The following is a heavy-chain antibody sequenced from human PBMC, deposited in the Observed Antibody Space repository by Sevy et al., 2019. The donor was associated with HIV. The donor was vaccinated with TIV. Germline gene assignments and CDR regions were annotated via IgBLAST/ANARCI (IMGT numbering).Heavy chain of an antibody. D-gene: IGHD2-15*01. CDR2: ISYDRSNK. Sequence: GGSLRLSCAASGFTFSSYAMHRVRQAPRKGLEWVAVISYDRSNKYYADSVKGRFTISRDNSKNTLYLQMNSLRAEDTAVYYCARVGYCSGGSCYDIGYYYGMDVWGQGTTVTVSS. J-gene: IGHJ6*02. V-gene: IGHV3-30-3*01. CDR3: ARVGYCSGGSCYDIGYYYGMDV. CDR1: GFTFSSYA.